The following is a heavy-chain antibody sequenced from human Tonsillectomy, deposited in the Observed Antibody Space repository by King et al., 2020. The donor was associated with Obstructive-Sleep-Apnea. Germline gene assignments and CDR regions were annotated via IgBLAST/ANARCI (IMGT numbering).Heavy chain of an antibody. J-gene: IGHJ6*02. V-gene: IGHV4-59*01. Sequence: QLQESGPGLVKPSENLSLTCTVSGGSISSYYWTWLRQPPGKGLEWSGYIYYNGSTNYSPSLKSRVTISVDTSKNQVSLKLSSLTATDTAVYYCARAGGYSYGYMDLWGQGTTVTVSS. CDR3: ARAGGYSYGYMDL. CDR1: GGSISSYY. CDR2: IYYNGST. D-gene: IGHD5-18*01.